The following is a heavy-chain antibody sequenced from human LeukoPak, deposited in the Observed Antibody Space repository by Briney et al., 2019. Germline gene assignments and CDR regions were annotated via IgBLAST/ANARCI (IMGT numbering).Heavy chain of an antibody. D-gene: IGHD4-17*01. Sequence: SETLSLTCAVYGGSFSGYYWSWIRQPPGKGLEWIGEINHSGSTYYNPSLKSRVTISVDTSKNQFSLKLSSVTAADTAVYYCATGRTVTRDQLRYYYYGMDVWGQGTTVTVSS. CDR3: ATGRTVTRDQLRYYYYGMDV. J-gene: IGHJ6*02. CDR1: GGSFSGYY. CDR2: INHSGST. V-gene: IGHV4-34*01.